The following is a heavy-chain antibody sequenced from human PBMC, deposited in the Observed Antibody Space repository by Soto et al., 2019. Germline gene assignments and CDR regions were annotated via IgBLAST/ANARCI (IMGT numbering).Heavy chain of an antibody. V-gene: IGHV5-51*01. J-gene: IGHJ6*02. Sequence: PGESLKISCKGSGYSFTSYWIGWVRQMPGKGLEWMGIIYPGDSDTRYSPSFQGQVTISADKSISTAYLQWSSLKASDTAMYYCARQLRYCISTSCYGDYYGMDVWGQGTTVTVSS. CDR2: IYPGDSDT. D-gene: IGHD2-2*01. CDR3: ARQLRYCISTSCYGDYYGMDV. CDR1: GYSFTSYW.